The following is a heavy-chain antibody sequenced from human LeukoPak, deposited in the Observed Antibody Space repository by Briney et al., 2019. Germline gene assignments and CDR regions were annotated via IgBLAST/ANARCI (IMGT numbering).Heavy chain of an antibody. Sequence: GGSLRLSCAASGFRLSSYGVHWVRQAPGKGLELVALIWYDGSKENYADSVKGRFTISRDDPKNMVYLQMNSLRVEDTAVYYCARDLPFGSGDYRGQGTLVTVTS. J-gene: IGHJ4*02. V-gene: IGHV3-33*01. CDR1: GFRLSSYG. CDR3: ARDLPFGSGDY. D-gene: IGHD3-10*01. CDR2: IWYDGSKE.